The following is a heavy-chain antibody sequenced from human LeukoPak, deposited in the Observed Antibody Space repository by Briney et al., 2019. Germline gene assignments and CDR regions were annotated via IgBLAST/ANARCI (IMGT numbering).Heavy chain of an antibody. Sequence: PGGSLRLSCAASGFTFSSYSMNWVRQAPGKGLEWVSHISSSSSYIYYADSVKGRFTISRDNAKNSLYLQMNSLRAEDTAVYYCARESSPRSEGFDPWGQGTLVTVSS. J-gene: IGHJ5*02. CDR2: ISSSSSYI. V-gene: IGHV3-21*05. CDR3: ARESSPRSEGFDP. D-gene: IGHD6-6*01. CDR1: GFTFSSYS.